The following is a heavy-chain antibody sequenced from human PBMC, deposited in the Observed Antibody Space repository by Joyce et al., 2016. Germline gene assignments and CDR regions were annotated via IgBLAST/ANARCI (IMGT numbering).Heavy chain of an antibody. CDR2: MGGSGDYI. CDR1: GFTFSNFA. V-gene: IGHV3-23*01. Sequence: EVQLLESGGGLVQPGGSLRLSCVVSGFTFSNFAMNWIRQDPGKGQECVSIMGGSGDYIKYAESVRGRLTISRDNSKNTVYLQMNDLRAEDTGVYFCARDWQADNWGQGTLVTVSS. J-gene: IGHJ4*02. CDR3: ARDWQADN.